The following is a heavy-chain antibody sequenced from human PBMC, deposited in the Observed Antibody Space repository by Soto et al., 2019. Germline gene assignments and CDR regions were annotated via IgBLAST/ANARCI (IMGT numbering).Heavy chain of an antibody. J-gene: IGHJ6*02. CDR2: IWYDGSNK. Sequence: QVQLVESGGGVVQPGRSLRLSCAASGFTFSSYGMHWVRQAPGKGLEWVAVIWYDGSNKYYADSVKGRFTISRDNSKNTLYLQMNSLRAEDTAVYYCARDRATMVRGVKLNYGMDAWGQGTTVTVSS. CDR1: GFTFSSYG. V-gene: IGHV3-33*01. CDR3: ARDRATMVRGVKLNYGMDA. D-gene: IGHD3-10*01.